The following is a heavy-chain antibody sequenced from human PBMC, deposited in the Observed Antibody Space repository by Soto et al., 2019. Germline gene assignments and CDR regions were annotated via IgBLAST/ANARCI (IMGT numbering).Heavy chain of an antibody. CDR2: IIPIFGTA. D-gene: IGHD5-12*01. CDR1: GGTFSSYA. CDR3: ARGSGYDSGWWSDYYYYGMDV. J-gene: IGHJ6*02. V-gene: IGHV1-69*13. Sequence: SVKVSCKASGGTFSSYAISWVRQAPGQGLEWMGGIIPIFGTANYAQKFQGRVTITADESTSTAYMELSSLRSEDTAVYYCARGSGYDSGWWSDYYYYGMDVWGQGTTVTVSS.